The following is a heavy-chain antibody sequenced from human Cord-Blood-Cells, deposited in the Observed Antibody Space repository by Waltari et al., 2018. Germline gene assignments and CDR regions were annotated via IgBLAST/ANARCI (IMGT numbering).Heavy chain of an antibody. D-gene: IGHD6-13*01. Sequence: QVQLQESGPGLVKPSETLSLTCTVTGYSISSGYYWGWIRQPPGKGLEWIGSSYHSGRTYYNPSLKSRVTISVDTSKNQFSLKLGSVTAADTAVYYCARSEGSSWYAEYFQHWGQGTLVTVSS. J-gene: IGHJ1*01. CDR1: GYSISSGYY. CDR3: ARSEGSSWYAEYFQH. CDR2: SYHSGRT. V-gene: IGHV4-38-2*02.